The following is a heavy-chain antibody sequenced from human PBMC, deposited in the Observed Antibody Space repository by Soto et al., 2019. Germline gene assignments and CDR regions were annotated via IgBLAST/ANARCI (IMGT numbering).Heavy chain of an antibody. D-gene: IGHD1-7*01. CDR1: GGTFSSYA. V-gene: IGHV1-69*13. J-gene: IGHJ6*02. CDR3: ARDQGTGTTSYYYYGMDV. Sequence: SVKVSCKASGGTFSSYAISWVRQAPGQGLEWMGGIIPIFGTANYAQKFQGRVTITADESTSTAYMELSSLRSEDTVVYYCARDQGTGTTSYYYYGMDVWGQGTTVTVSS. CDR2: IIPIFGTA.